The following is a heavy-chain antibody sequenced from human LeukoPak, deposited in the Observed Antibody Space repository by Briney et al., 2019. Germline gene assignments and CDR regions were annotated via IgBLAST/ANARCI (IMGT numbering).Heavy chain of an antibody. CDR2: IWYDGSNK. CDR1: GFTFSSYG. D-gene: IGHD6-13*01. V-gene: IGHV3-33*01. J-gene: IGHJ1*01. Sequence: GRSLRLSCAASGFTFSSYGMHWVRQAPGKGLEWVAVIWYDGSNKYYADSVKGRFTISRDNSKNTLYLQMNSLRAEDTAVYYCARGSSWPEYFQHWGQGTLVTVSS. CDR3: ARGSSWPEYFQH.